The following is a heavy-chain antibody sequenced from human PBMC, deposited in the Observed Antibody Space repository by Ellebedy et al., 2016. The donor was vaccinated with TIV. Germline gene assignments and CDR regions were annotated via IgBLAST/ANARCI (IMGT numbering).Heavy chain of an antibody. CDR1: GDSVSPDIG. CDR3: ARGWFGSGMGV. CDR2: TYYRSKWNN. Sequence: SQTLSLTCVISGDSVSPDIGWNWIRQSPSRGLEWLGRTYYRSKWNNDYAVSLKSRITINPDTSKNQFSLQLNSVIPDDTAVYYCARGWFGSGMGVWGQGTTVTASS. D-gene: IGHD3-16*01. V-gene: IGHV6-1*01. J-gene: IGHJ6*02.